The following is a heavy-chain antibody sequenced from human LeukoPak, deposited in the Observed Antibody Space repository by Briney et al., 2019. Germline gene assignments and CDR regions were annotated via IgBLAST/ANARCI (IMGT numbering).Heavy chain of an antibody. J-gene: IGHJ4*02. CDR3: AKPSGILLITNPHS. V-gene: IGHV3-23*01. CDR2: IRCSGDYT. CDR1: GFTFCSYA. Sequence: QPGGSLRLSCAASGFTFCSYAMSWVRQAPGKGLEWVSGIRCSGDYTYYADSVKGRFTISRDNSKNSLYLQMNSLRDEDTAVYYCAKPSGILLITNPHSSGQGNLVTVSS. D-gene: IGHD1-26*01.